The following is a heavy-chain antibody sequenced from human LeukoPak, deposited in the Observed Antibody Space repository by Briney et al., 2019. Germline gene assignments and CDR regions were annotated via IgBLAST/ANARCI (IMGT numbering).Heavy chain of an antibody. CDR1: GYIFTTHW. J-gene: IGHJ6*02. V-gene: IGHV5-51*01. Sequence: GESLKISCEASGYIFTTHWIGWVRQMPGKGLEWMGIIYPDDSDTRYSPSFQGQVTISADKSISTAYLQWSSLKASDTAMYYCARQSYDYVWGASVSYGMDVWGQGTTVTVSS. D-gene: IGHD3-16*01. CDR2: IYPDDSDT. CDR3: ARQSYDYVWGASVSYGMDV.